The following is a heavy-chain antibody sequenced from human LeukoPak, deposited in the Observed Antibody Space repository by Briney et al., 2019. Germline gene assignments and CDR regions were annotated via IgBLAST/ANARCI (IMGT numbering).Heavy chain of an antibody. CDR3: AKGFHGPVAGADAFDI. CDR1: GFTFSSYG. J-gene: IGHJ3*02. CDR2: IRYDGSNK. Sequence: GGSLRLSCAASGFTFSSYGMHWVRQAPGKGLEWVAFIRYDGSNKYYADSVKGRFTISRDNSKNTLYLQMNSLRAEDTAVYCCAKGFHGPVAGADAFDIWGQGTMVTVSS. D-gene: IGHD6-19*01. V-gene: IGHV3-30*02.